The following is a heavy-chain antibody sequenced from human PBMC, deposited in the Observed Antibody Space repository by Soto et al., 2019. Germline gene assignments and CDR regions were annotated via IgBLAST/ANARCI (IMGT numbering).Heavy chain of an antibody. CDR3: ARDVWQLVRYGMDV. V-gene: IGHV1-3*01. CDR1: GYTFTSYA. Sequence: EASVKVSCKASGYTFTSYAMHWVRQAPGQRLEWMGWINAGNGNTKYSQKFQGRVTITRDTSASTAYMELSSLRSEDTAVYYCARDVWQLVRYGMDVWAQGTTVTVSS. J-gene: IGHJ6*02. CDR2: INAGNGNT. D-gene: IGHD6-6*01.